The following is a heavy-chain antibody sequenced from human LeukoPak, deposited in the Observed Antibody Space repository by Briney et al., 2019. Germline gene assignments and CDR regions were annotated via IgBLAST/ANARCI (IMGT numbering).Heavy chain of an antibody. D-gene: IGHD2-2*01. CDR2: INPNNGDT. CDR1: GYIFTGFY. Sequence: ASVKVSCKASGYIFTGFYMHWVRQAPGQGPEWMGWINPNNGDTKYAQKLHDRVTMTRDTSLTTAYMELTRLTSDDTAFYYCARNGQLLSGGNWFDPWGQGALVTVSS. J-gene: IGHJ5*02. CDR3: ARNGQLLSGGNWFDP. V-gene: IGHV1-2*02.